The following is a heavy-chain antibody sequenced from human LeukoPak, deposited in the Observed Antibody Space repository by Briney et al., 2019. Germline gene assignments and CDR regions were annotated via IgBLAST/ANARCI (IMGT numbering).Heavy chain of an antibody. CDR3: AREVCSSASCYPFFDY. CDR2: ISAYNGNI. CDR1: GYTFTSYG. Sequence: ASVKVSCKASGYTFTSYGISWVRQAPGQGLEWMGWISAYNGNINYAQKLQGRVTMTTDTSTSTAYMELRSLRSDDTAVYYCAREVCSSASCYPFFDYWGQGTLVTVSS. D-gene: IGHD2-2*01. J-gene: IGHJ4*02. V-gene: IGHV1-18*01.